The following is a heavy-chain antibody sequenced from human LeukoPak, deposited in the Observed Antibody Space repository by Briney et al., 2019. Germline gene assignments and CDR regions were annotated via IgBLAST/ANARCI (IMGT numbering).Heavy chain of an antibody. Sequence: SETLSLTCTVSGGSISSYYWSWIRQPAGKGLEWIGRIYTSGSTNYNPSLKSRVTMSVDTSKNQFSLKPSSVTAADTAVYYCARHYCANGVCYGPFDYWGQGTLVTVSS. CDR2: IYTSGST. J-gene: IGHJ4*02. CDR3: ARHYCANGVCYGPFDY. D-gene: IGHD2-8*01. CDR1: GGSISSYY. V-gene: IGHV4-4*07.